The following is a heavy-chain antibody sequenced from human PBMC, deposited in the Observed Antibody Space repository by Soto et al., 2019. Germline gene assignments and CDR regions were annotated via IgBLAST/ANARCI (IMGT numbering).Heavy chain of an antibody. CDR1: GGSISRYY. J-gene: IGHJ5*02. D-gene: IGHD4-17*01. CDR2: IYYSGST. V-gene: IGHV4-59*01. Sequence: PSETLSLTCTVSGGSISRYYWSCIRQPPGKGLEWIGYIYYSGSTNYNPSLKSRVTISVDTSKNQFSLKLSSVTAADTAVYYCARDVYGDYNWFDPWGQGTLVTVS. CDR3: ARDVYGDYNWFDP.